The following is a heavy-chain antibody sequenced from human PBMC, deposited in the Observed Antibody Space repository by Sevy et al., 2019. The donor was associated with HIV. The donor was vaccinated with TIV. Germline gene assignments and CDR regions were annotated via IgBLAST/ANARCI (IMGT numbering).Heavy chain of an antibody. V-gene: IGHV3-30*02. CDR2: IRYDGSNK. Sequence: GGSLRLSCAASGFTFSSYGMHWVRQAPGKGLEWVAFIRYDGSNKYYADSVKGRFTISRDNSKNTLYLQMNSLRAEDTAVYYCANLTHLGDHGDYMDWFDPWGQGTLVTVSS. J-gene: IGHJ5*02. CDR1: GFTFSSYG. D-gene: IGHD4-17*01. CDR3: ANLTHLGDHGDYMDWFDP.